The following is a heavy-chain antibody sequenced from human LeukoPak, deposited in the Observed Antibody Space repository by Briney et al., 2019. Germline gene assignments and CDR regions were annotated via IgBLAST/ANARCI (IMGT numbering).Heavy chain of an antibody. CDR2: INHSGST. Sequence: SETLSLTCAVYGGSFSGYYWSWIRQPPGKGLEWIGEINHSGSTNYNPSLKSRVTISVDTSKNQFSLKLTSVTAADTAVYYCARVISAVSGGRAFDIWGQGTMVTVSS. CDR3: ARVISAVSGGRAFDI. V-gene: IGHV4-34*01. CDR1: GGSFSGYY. J-gene: IGHJ3*02. D-gene: IGHD6-19*01.